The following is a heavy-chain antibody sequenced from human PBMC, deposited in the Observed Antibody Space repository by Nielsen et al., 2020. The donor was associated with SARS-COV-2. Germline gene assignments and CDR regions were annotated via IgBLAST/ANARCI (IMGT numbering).Heavy chain of an antibody. CDR1: GFTFISYT. V-gene: IGHV3-21*01. D-gene: IGHD6-13*01. CDR3: ARERVYYYYMDV. CDR2: ISSSSNYI. J-gene: IGHJ6*03. Sequence: GESLKISCAASGFTFISYTMNWVRQAPGKGLEWVSSISSSSNYIYYADSVKGRFTISRDNAKNSLYLQMNSLRAEDTAVYYCARERVYYYYMDVWGKGTTVTVSS.